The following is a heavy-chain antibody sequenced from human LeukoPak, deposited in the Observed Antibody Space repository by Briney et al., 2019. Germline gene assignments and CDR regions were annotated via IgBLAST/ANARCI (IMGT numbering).Heavy chain of an antibody. Sequence: PGGSPRLSCAASGFTFSSYSMNWVRQAPGKGLEWVSSISSSSSYIYYADSVKGRFTISRDNAKNSLYLQMNSLRAEDTAVYYCVRSIAVAGTGMDVWGQGTTVTVSS. CDR3: VRSIAVAGTGMDV. V-gene: IGHV3-21*01. D-gene: IGHD6-19*01. CDR1: GFTFSSYS. J-gene: IGHJ6*02. CDR2: ISSSSSYI.